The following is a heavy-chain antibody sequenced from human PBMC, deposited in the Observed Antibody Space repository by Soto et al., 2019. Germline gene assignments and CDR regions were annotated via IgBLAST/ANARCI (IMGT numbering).Heavy chain of an antibody. CDR1: GFTFSSYS. CDR2: ISSSSSTI. CDR3: ARSRNYYYYYMDV. Sequence: LRLSCAASGFTFSSYSMNWVRQAPGKGLEWVSYISSSSSTIYYADSVKGRFTISRDNAKNSLYLQMNSLRAEDTAVYYCARSRNYYYYYMDVWGKGTTVTVSS. V-gene: IGHV3-48*01. J-gene: IGHJ6*03.